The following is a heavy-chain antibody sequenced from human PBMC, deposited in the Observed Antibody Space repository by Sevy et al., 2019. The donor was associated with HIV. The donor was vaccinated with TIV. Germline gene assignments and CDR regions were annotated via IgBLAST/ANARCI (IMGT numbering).Heavy chain of an antibody. J-gene: IGHJ2*01. CDR1: GGSFSGYS. D-gene: IGHD3-3*01. V-gene: IGHV4-34*01. Sequence: SETLSLTCAVSGGSFSGYSWDWIRQPPGKGLEWIGEVNHSGSTNYNPSLKSRVTISVDTSKNQFSLKRNFVPAADSAVYYCARGGDGVVPSPIIGLGPWTKYWYFDLWGRGTLVTVSS. CDR3: ARGGDGVVPSPIIGLGPWTKYWYFDL. CDR2: VNHSGST.